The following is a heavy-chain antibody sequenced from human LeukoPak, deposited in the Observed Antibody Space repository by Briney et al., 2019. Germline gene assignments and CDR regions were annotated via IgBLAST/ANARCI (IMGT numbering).Heavy chain of an antibody. V-gene: IGHV3-74*01. CDR1: GFTLRSYG. Sequence: PGGSLRLSCAASGFTLRSYGMNWVRQAPGKGLVWVSRINSDGNRTNYADFVKGRFTISRDNAKNTLYVQINSLRAEDTAVYYCARESSDWFSDAFDIWGQGTVVTVSS. D-gene: IGHD6-19*01. CDR2: INSDGNRT. CDR3: ARESSDWFSDAFDI. J-gene: IGHJ3*02.